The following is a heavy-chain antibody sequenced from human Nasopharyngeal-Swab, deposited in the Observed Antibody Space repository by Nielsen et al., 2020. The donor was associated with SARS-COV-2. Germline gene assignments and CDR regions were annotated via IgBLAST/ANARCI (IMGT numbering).Heavy chain of an antibody. V-gene: IGHV3-23*01. CDR2: ISGSGGST. Sequence: WIRQPPGKGLEWVSAISGSGGSTYYADSVKGRFTISRGNSKNTLYLQMNSLRAEDTAVYYCAKGPLIIVVDYYFDYWGQGTLVTVSS. D-gene: IGHD2-2*01. CDR3: AKGPLIIVVDYYFDY. J-gene: IGHJ4*02.